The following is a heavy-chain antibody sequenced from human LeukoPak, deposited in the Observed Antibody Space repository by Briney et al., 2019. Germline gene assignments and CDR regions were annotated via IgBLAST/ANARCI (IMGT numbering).Heavy chain of an antibody. Sequence: ASVKVSCKASGYTFTSYGISWVRQAPGQGLEWMGWISAYNGNTNYAQKLQGRVTMTTDTSTSTAYMELRSLRSGDTAVYYCAGQKDPRPMDYWGQGTLVTVSS. J-gene: IGHJ4*02. CDR1: GYTFTSYG. CDR2: ISAYNGNT. V-gene: IGHV1-18*01. CDR3: AGQKDPRPMDY.